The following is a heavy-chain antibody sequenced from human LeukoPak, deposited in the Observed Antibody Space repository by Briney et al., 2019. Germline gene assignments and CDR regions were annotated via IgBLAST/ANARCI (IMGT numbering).Heavy chain of an antibody. CDR3: AKGGRVPAAIPGGGYYYYYYMDV. CDR1: GFTFSSYA. Sequence: SGGSLRLSCAASGFTFSSYAMSWVRQAPGKGLEWVSAISGSGGSTYYADSVKGRFTISRDNSKNTLYLQMNSLRAEDTAVYYCAKGGRVPAAIPGGGYYYYYYMDVWGKGTTVTVPS. CDR2: ISGSGGST. J-gene: IGHJ6*03. V-gene: IGHV3-23*01. D-gene: IGHD2-2*01.